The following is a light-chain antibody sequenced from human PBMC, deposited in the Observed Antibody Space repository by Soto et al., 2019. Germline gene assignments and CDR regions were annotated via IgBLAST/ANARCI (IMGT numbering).Light chain of an antibody. CDR1: QSISSY. CDR2: GAS. V-gene: IGKV1-39*01. J-gene: IGKJ4*01. CDR3: QQSYSTPLP. Sequence: DIQMTQSPASLSASVGDRVTITCRASQSISSYLNWYQQKPGEAPKVLISGASRLRSGVPSRFSGGGFGKIFTLTIHSSQTEDFAIYYCQQSYSTPLPFGGGTKGEIK.